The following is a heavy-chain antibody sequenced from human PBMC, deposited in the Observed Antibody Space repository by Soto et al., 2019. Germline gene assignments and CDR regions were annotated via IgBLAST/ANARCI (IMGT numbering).Heavy chain of an antibody. Sequence: GGSLRLSCAASGFTFNSYSMSWVRQAPGKGLEWVSAISGSGGSTYYADSVKGRFTISRDNSKNTLYLQMNSLRAEDTAVYYCAKDEPSGYDPYWYFDLWGRGTLVTVSS. V-gene: IGHV3-23*01. CDR1: GFTFNSYS. J-gene: IGHJ2*01. D-gene: IGHD5-12*01. CDR2: ISGSGGST. CDR3: AKDEPSGYDPYWYFDL.